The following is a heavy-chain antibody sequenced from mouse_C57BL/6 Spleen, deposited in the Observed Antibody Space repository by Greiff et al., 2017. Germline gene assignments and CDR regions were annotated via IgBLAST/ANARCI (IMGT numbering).Heavy chain of an antibody. CDR2: ISYDGSN. CDR1: GYSITSGYY. Sequence: VQLKESGPGLVKPSQSLSLTCSVTGYSITSGYYWNWIRQFPGNKLEWMGYISYDGSNNYNPSLKNRISITRDTSKNQFFLKLNSVTTEDTATYYCAREDDGPWYFDVWGTGTTVTVSS. V-gene: IGHV3-6*01. CDR3: AREDDGPWYFDV. J-gene: IGHJ1*03. D-gene: IGHD1-2*01.